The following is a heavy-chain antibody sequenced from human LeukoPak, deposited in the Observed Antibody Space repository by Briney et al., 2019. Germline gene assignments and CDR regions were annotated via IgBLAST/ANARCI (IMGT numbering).Heavy chain of an antibody. Sequence: GGSLRLSCAASGFTFSSYWMSWVRQAPGKGLEWVANIKQDGSEKYYVDSVKGRFTIPGDNAKDSLYLQMNSLRAEDTAVYYCARSSSDTAMLNDFDYWGQGTLVTVSS. D-gene: IGHD5-18*01. CDR3: ARSSSDTAMLNDFDY. CDR1: GFTFSSYW. V-gene: IGHV3-7*03. J-gene: IGHJ4*02. CDR2: IKQDGSEK.